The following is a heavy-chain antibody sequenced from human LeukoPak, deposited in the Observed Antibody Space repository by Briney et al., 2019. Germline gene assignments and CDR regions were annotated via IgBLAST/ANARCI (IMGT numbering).Heavy chain of an antibody. CDR1: GDSIINSYF. V-gene: IGHV4-39*07. D-gene: IGHD6-13*01. Sequence: PSETLSLTCSVSGDSIINSYFWAWIRQPPGKGLEWIGSMYYKGSTYYNLSLKSRVTISVETSKNHFSLKLNSVTAADTAVYYCARDPDSSSWKNWFDPWGQGILVTVSS. CDR2: MYYKGST. CDR3: ARDPDSSSWKNWFDP. J-gene: IGHJ5*02.